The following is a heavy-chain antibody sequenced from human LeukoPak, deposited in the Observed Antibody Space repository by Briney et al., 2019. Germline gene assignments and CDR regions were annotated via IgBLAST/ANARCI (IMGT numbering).Heavy chain of an antibody. J-gene: IGHJ4*02. Sequence: SETLSLTCTVSGSSISSSSYYWGWIRQPPGKGLEWIGSIYYSGSTYYNPSLKSRVTISIDTSKNQFYLKLSSLTAADTAVYYCARRDDSSGYHKIFDYWGPGTLVTVSS. CDR3: ARRDDSSGYHKIFDY. V-gene: IGHV4-39*01. CDR1: GSSISSSSYY. CDR2: IYYSGST. D-gene: IGHD3-22*01.